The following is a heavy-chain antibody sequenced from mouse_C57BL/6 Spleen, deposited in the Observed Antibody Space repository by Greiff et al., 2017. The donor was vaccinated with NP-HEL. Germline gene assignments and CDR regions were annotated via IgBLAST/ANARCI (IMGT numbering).Heavy chain of an antibody. D-gene: IGHD2-1*01. CDR3: ARESRNLGFDY. Sequence: VQLQQSGPELVKPGASVKISCKASGYTFTDYYMNWVKQSHGKSLEWIGDINPNNGGTSYNQKFKGKATVTVDKSSSTAYMELRSLTSEDSAVYYCARESRNLGFDYWGQGTTLTVSS. CDR1: GYTFTDYY. V-gene: IGHV1-26*01. J-gene: IGHJ2*01. CDR2: INPNNGGT.